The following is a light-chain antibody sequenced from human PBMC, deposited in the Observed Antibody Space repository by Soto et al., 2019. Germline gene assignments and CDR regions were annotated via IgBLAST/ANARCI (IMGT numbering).Light chain of an antibody. CDR3: SSFTGSSTLVV. J-gene: IGLJ2*01. V-gene: IGLV2-14*01. Sequence: QSALTQPASVSGSPGQLITISCTGSSSDVGGYNSVSWYQQHPGKAPKLLIYEVSNRPSGRSNRFSGSKSGNTASLTISGLQAEDEALYYCSSFTGSSTLVVFGGGTKVTVL. CDR1: SSDVGGYNS. CDR2: EVS.